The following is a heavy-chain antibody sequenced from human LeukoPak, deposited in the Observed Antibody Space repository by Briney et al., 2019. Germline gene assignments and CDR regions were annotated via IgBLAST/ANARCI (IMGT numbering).Heavy chain of an antibody. V-gene: IGHV3-21*01. D-gene: IGHD2-15*01. Sequence: GGSLSLSCVASGFNFNDYAMKWVRQAPGKGLEWVAAISRTSAYIYYSDSVKGRFTISRDNAKNSVYLQMDSLRAEDTAIYYCARDERRYCRDISCYPGDYWGQGTLVTVSS. J-gene: IGHJ4*02. CDR3: ARDERRYCRDISCYPGDY. CDR2: ISRTSAYI. CDR1: GFNFNDYA.